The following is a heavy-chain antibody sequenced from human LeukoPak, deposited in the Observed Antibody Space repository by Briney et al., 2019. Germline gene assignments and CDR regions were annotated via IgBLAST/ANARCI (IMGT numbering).Heavy chain of an antibody. Sequence: SETLSLTCTVSGASISSTDYFWGWIRQPPGKGLEWIGSMYYRGSTYYNPSLKSRVTISVDTSENQLSLKLSSVTAADTAVYYCARQGVDIVVVEYWGQGTLLTVSS. CDR2: MYYRGST. CDR1: GASISSTDYF. V-gene: IGHV4-39*01. D-gene: IGHD2-21*01. J-gene: IGHJ4*02. CDR3: ARQGVDIVVVEY.